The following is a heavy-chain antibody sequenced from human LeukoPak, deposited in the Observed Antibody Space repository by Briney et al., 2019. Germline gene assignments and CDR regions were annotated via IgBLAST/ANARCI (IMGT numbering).Heavy chain of an antibody. D-gene: IGHD6-6*01. CDR2: INHSGST. V-gene: IGHV4-34*01. Sequence: SETLSLTCAVYGGSFSGYYWSWIRQPPGKGLEWIGKINHSGSTNYNPSLKSRVTISVDTSKNQFSLKLSSVTAADTAVHYCARPSIAAMIGRAFDIWGQGTMVTVSS. CDR3: ARPSIAAMIGRAFDI. CDR1: GGSFSGYY. J-gene: IGHJ3*02.